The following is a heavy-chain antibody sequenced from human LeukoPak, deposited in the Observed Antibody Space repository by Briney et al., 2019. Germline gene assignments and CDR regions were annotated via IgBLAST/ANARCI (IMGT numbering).Heavy chain of an antibody. V-gene: IGHV3-23*01. Sequence: GGSLRLSCAVSGFTFSTYAMSWVRQAPGKGLEWVSIISGSGGTTYYADSVQGRFTISRDNSKNTLYLQMNSLRAEDTAVYYCAKQFIVDRNWFDPWGQETLVTVSS. D-gene: IGHD3-16*02. J-gene: IGHJ5*02. CDR3: AKQFIVDRNWFDP. CDR2: ISGSGGTT. CDR1: GFTFSTYA.